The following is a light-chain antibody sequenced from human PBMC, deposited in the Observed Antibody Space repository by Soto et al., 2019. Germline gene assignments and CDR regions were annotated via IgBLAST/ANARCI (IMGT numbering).Light chain of an antibody. CDR3: LQHNVAPWT. J-gene: IGKJ1*01. CDR1: QSVRTN. Sequence: EIVLTQSPGTLSLSPGERATLSCRASQSVRTNLAWYQHKPGQAPRLLIYAASSRATGISDRFTGSGSGTDFTLTITRLEPEDFAMYYCLQHNVAPWTFGQGTDVEIK. CDR2: AAS. V-gene: IGKV3-20*01.